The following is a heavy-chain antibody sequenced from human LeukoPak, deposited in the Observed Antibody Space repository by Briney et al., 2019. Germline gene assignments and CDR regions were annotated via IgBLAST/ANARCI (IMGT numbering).Heavy chain of an antibody. CDR1: GGSISSYY. D-gene: IGHD2/OR15-2a*01. V-gene: IGHV4-59*01. CDR2: IYYSGST. CDR3: ARDEADNIDP. J-gene: IGHJ5*02. Sequence: PSETLSLTCTVSGGSISSYYWSWIRQPPGKGLEWIGYIYYSGSTNYNPSLKSRVTISVDTSKNQFSLKLSSVTAAATAVYYCARDEADNIDPWGQGTLVTVSS.